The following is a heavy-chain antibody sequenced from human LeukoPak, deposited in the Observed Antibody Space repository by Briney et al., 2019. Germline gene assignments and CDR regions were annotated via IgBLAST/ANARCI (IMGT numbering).Heavy chain of an antibody. J-gene: IGHJ3*02. D-gene: IGHD3-10*01. V-gene: IGHV1-2*02. Sequence: ASVKVSCKASGYTFTGYYMHWVRQAPGQRLEWMGWINPNSGGTNYAQKFQGRVTMTRDTSISTAYMELSRLRSDDTAVYYCARDWVRGGAFDIWGQGTMVTVSS. CDR3: ARDWVRGGAFDI. CDR2: INPNSGGT. CDR1: GYTFTGYY.